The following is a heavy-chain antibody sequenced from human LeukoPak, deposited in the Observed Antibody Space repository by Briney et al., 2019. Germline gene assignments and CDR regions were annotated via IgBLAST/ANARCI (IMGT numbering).Heavy chain of an antibody. J-gene: IGHJ4*02. CDR2: IDSSGSTI. CDR1: GFTFSSYS. Sequence: GGSLRLSCAASGFTFSSYSMNWVRQAPGKGLEWVSHIDSSGSTIYYADSVKGRFTISRDNAKSLLYLQMNSLRDEDTAVYYCARPVGTEYWGQGTLVTVSS. V-gene: IGHV3-48*02. CDR3: ARPVGTEY. D-gene: IGHD7-27*01.